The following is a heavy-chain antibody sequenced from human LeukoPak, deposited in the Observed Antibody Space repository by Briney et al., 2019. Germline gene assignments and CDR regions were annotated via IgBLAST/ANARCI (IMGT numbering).Heavy chain of an antibody. V-gene: IGHV4-59*08. D-gene: IGHD3-9*01. CDR2: IYYSGST. CDR3: ARFGPDYDILTGYFDAFDI. Sequence: SETLSLTCTVSGGSISSYYWSWIRQPPGKGLEWIGYIYYSGSTNYNPSLKSRVTISVDTSKNQFSLKLSSATAADTAVYYRARFGPDYDILTGYFDAFDIWGQGTMVTVSS. CDR1: GGSISSYY. J-gene: IGHJ3*02.